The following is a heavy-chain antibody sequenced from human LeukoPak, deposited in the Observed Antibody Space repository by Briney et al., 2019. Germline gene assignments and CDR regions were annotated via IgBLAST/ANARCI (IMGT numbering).Heavy chain of an antibody. CDR1: GGSINSYY. J-gene: IGHJ4*02. CDR3: ARGGKATVVTM. CDR2: IYSSGST. V-gene: IGHV4-4*07. D-gene: IGHD4-23*01. Sequence: SETLSLTCTVSGGSINSYYWSWIRQPAGKGLEWIGRIYSSGSTNYNPSLKSRVSMSVDTSKNQFSLKLTPVTAGDTALYYCARGGKATVVTMWGQGILVTVSS.